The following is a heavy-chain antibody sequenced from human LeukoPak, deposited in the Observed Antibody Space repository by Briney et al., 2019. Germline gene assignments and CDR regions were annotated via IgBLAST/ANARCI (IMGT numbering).Heavy chain of an antibody. CDR2: IGTRTTDT. CDR1: GFTSSTYD. Sequence: PGGSLRLSCAASGFTSSTYDMHWVRQAPGKGLEWVSYIGTRTTDTYFADSVRGRFTISRDNAKNSLYLQMNSLRAEDTAVYYCARAPGVVYDAFDLWGQGTMVSVSS. D-gene: IGHD2-15*01. J-gene: IGHJ3*01. V-gene: IGHV3-21*01. CDR3: ARAPGVVYDAFDL.